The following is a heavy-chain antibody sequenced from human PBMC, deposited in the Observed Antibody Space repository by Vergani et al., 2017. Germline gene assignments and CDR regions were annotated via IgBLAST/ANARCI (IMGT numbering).Heavy chain of an antibody. Sequence: QVQLQQWGGGLLKPSETLSLTCVVNGGSFTSYHWTWIRQSPGEGLEWVGDIVHTGRPDYNPSLKSRLTMSVDKSRNQFSLTLNSVTATDTAIYFCARVNTETNGHRYYYYYMDVWGQGTAVTVS. CDR2: IVHTGRP. CDR3: ARVNTETNGHRYYYYYMDV. D-gene: IGHD4-11*01. J-gene: IGHJ6*03. V-gene: IGHV4-34*12. CDR1: GGSFTSYH.